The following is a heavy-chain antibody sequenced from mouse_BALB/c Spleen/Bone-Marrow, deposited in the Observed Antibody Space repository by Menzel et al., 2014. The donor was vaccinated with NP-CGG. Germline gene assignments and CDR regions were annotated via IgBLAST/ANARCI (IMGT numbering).Heavy chain of an antibody. J-gene: IGHJ1*01. CDR2: IDPANGNT. CDR1: GLNIKDTY. V-gene: IGHV14-3*02. CDR3: ASDRYPSSSNV. D-gene: IGHD2-14*01. Sequence: GQLTDSGAEVVKPGASVKLSCTASGLNIKDTYMHWVKQGPEQGLKWIGRIDPANGNTKYDPKFKGKATITAGASANPTSLEISRLTSEDTAVYCCASDRYPSSSNVWGAGTTIAVSS.